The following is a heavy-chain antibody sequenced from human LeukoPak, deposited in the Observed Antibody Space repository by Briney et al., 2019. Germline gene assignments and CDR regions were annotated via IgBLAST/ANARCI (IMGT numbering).Heavy chain of an antibody. V-gene: IGHV1-69*13. CDR1: GVTFSSYA. Sequence: SVKVSCKASGVTFSSYAISWVRQAPGQGLEWMGGIIPIFGTANYAQKFQGRVTITADESASTAYMELSSLRSEDTAVYYCHYYDSSGYYNWFDPWGQGTLVTVSS. CDR3: HYYDSSGYYNWFDP. J-gene: IGHJ5*02. CDR2: IIPIFGTA. D-gene: IGHD3-22*01.